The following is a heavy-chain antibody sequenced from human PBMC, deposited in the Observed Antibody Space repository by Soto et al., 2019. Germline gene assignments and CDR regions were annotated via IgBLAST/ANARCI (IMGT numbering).Heavy chain of an antibody. J-gene: IGHJ4*02. Sequence: GGSLRLSCAVSGFTFTRYSMNWVRQAPGKGLEWVSSISSTTNYIYYGDSMKGRFTISRDNAKNSLYLEMNSLRAEDTAVYYCARESEDLTSNFDYWGQGTLVSVSS. V-gene: IGHV3-21*06. CDR2: ISSTTNYI. CDR1: GFTFTRYS. CDR3: ARESEDLTSNFDY.